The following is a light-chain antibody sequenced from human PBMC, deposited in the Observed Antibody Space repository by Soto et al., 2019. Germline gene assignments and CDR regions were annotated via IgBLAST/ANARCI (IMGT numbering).Light chain of an antibody. CDR3: SSLDDSLSGVV. CDR1: SSNIGSNH. J-gene: IGLJ2*01. V-gene: IGLV1-47*01. Sequence: QSVLTQPPSTSGTPGQRVTISCSGSSSNIGSNHVYWYQQFPGMAPKLLMYRSDQRPTGVPDRFSGSKSGTSASLAISGLRSDDEDDSYCSSLDDSLSGVVFGGGTKLTVL. CDR2: RSD.